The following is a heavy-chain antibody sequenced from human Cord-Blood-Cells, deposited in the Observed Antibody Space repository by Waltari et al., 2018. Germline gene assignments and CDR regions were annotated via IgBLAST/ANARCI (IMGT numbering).Heavy chain of an antibody. CDR3: ARDKYSSSWYFDY. V-gene: IGHV1-3*01. CDR1: GYTFTSYA. CDR2: INAGNGNT. J-gene: IGHJ4*02. D-gene: IGHD6-13*01. Sequence: QVQLVQSGAEVKKPGASVKVSCKASGYTFTSYAMHWVRQAPGQRLEWMGWINAGNGNTKDSQKFQGRVTITRDTSASTAYMELSSLRSEDTAVYYCARDKYSSSWYFDYWGQGTLVTVSS.